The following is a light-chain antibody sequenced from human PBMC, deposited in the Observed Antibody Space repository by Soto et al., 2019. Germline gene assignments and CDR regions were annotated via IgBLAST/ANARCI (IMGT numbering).Light chain of an antibody. CDR1: QSVLYSSNNKNY. CDR2: WAS. Sequence: DIVMTQSPDSLAVSLGERATINCKSSQSVLYSSNNKNYLAWYQQKPGQPPKLLIYWASTRESGVPDRFSGSRSGTDFSLTIRSLQVEDVAFYYCQQYYSTPQTFGRGTKVEI. J-gene: IGKJ1*01. CDR3: QQYYSTPQT. V-gene: IGKV4-1*01.